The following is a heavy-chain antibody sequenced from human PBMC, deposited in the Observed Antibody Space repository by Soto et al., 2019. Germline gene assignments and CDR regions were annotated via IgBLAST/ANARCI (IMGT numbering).Heavy chain of an antibody. CDR3: AKHDKQDYDFDS. D-gene: IGHD3-16*01. V-gene: IGHV4-59*08. CDR1: GGSISSYH. J-gene: IGHJ5*01. Sequence: SETLSLTCTVSGGSISSYHWSWIRQPPGKGLEWIGFIYYIGSFNYNPSLKSRVTISVDTTKNHFSLKLSSVTAADTAVYFCAKHDKQDYDFDSWGRGTLVISPQ. CDR2: IYYIGSF.